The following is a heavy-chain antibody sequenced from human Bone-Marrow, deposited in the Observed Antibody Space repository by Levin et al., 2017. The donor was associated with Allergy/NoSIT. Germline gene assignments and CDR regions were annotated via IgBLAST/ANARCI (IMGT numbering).Heavy chain of an antibody. V-gene: IGHV3-30-3*02. D-gene: IGHD6-19*01. CDR2: ISPNEGQN. Sequence: QAGGSLRLSCAASAYTSSPYAVHWVRQPPGKGLEWVAVISPNEGQNYYADSVKGRFTISRDTSKDTVDLQMNSLRVEDTATYYCIHTNGWVRAWFDLWGQGTLVTVSS. J-gene: IGHJ5*02. CDR1: AYTSSPYA. CDR3: IHTNGWVRAWFDL.